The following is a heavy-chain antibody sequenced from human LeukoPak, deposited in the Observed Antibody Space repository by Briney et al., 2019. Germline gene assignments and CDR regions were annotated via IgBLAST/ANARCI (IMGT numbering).Heavy chain of an antibody. CDR2: ISYDGSNK. Sequence: GGSLRLSCAASGFTFSSYGMHWVRQAPGKGLEWVAVISYDGSNKYYADSVKGRFTISRDNSKNTLYLQMNSLRAEDTAVYYCAKDHYGPGERRDLHAFDIWGQGTMVTVSS. D-gene: IGHD3-10*01. CDR1: GFTFSSYG. V-gene: IGHV3-30*18. J-gene: IGHJ3*02. CDR3: AKDHYGPGERRDLHAFDI.